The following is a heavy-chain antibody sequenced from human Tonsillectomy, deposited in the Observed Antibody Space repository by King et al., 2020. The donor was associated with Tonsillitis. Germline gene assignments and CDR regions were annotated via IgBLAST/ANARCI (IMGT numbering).Heavy chain of an antibody. J-gene: IGHJ4*02. V-gene: IGHV4-59*01. CDR3: ARGRCISPWGGSGTSYFDY. CDR1: GGSIRSYY. Sequence: LQLQESGPGLVKPSETLSLTCTVSGGSIRSYYWNWVRQPPGKGLEWIGDIYYSGSTNYNPSLKSRVTISVDTSKNQFSLKLSSVTAADTAVYYCARGRCISPWGGSGTSYFDYWGQGTLVTVSS. D-gene: IGHD3-10*01. CDR2: IYYSGST.